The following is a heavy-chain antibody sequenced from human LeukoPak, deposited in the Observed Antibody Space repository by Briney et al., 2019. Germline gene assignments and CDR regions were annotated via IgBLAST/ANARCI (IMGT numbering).Heavy chain of an antibody. V-gene: IGHV1-69*13. J-gene: IGHJ6*02. CDR2: IIPIFGTA. CDR3: ARELERRRSYYYGMDV. D-gene: IGHD1-1*01. CDR1: GGTFSSYA. Sequence: SVTVSCKASGGTFSSYAISWVRQAPGQGLEWMGGIIPIFGTANYAQKFQGRVTITADESTSTAYMELSSLRSEDTAVYYCARELERRRSYYYGMDVWGQGTTVTVSS.